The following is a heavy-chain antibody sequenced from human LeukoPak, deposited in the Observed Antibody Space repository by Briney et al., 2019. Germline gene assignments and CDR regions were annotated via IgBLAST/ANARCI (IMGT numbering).Heavy chain of an antibody. V-gene: IGHV4-34*01. CDR1: GGSFSGYY. Sequence: PSETLSLTCAVYGGSFSGYYWSWIRQPPGKGLEWIGEINHSGSTNYNPSLKSRVTISVDTSKNQFSLKLSSVTAADTAVYYCARGPAAVGYDYWGQGTLVTVSS. CDR3: ARGPAAVGYDY. D-gene: IGHD6-25*01. J-gene: IGHJ4*02. CDR2: INHSGST.